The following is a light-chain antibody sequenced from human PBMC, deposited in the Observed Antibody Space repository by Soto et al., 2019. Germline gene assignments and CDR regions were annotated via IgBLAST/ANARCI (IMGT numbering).Light chain of an antibody. CDR2: AAS. CDR1: QNIDNY. J-gene: IGKJ1*01. Sequence: EIQMTQSPSSLSASVGDRVTITCRASQNIDNYLNWYQQQPGKGPKLLIYAASSLQSGVPSRFRGTGSGTDSTLTISSLQPEDFATYYCQQSYTFPETFGQGTKVEIK. V-gene: IGKV1-39*01. CDR3: QQSYTFPET.